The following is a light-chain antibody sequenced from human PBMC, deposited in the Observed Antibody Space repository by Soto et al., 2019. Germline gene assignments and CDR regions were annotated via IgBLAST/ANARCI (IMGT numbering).Light chain of an antibody. CDR2: DAS. V-gene: IGKV1-5*01. CDR3: QQYNSYPFN. J-gene: IGKJ3*01. CDR1: QSISSW. Sequence: DIQMTQSPSTLSASVGDRVTITCRASQSISSWLAWYQQKPGKAPKLLIYDASSLESGVPSRFSGSGSGTEFTITIISLQADDFATYSCQQYNSYPFNFGPGTKVDIK.